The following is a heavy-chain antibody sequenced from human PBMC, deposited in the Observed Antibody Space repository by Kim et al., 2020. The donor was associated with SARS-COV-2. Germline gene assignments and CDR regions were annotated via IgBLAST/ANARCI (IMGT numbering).Heavy chain of an antibody. J-gene: IGHJ4*02. CDR1: GFTFSSYA. V-gene: IGHV3-30*04. CDR3: ARPHYYDSSGYYYAYFDY. D-gene: IGHD3-22*01. CDR2: ISYDGSNK. Sequence: GGSLRLSCAASGFTFSSYAMHWVRQAPGKGLEWVAVISYDGSNKYYADSVKGRFTISRDNSKNTLYLQMNSLRAEDTAVYYCARPHYYDSSGYYYAYFDYWGQGTLVTVSS.